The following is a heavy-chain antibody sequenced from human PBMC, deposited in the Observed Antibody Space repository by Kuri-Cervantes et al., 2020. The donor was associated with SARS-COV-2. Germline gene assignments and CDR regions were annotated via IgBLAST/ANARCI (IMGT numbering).Heavy chain of an antibody. CDR2: IYHSGST. V-gene: IGHV4-38-2*02. D-gene: IGHD6-19*01. J-gene: IGHJ4*02. CDR1: GYSISSGYY. Sequence: SETLSLTCTVSGYSISSGYYWGWIRQPPGKGLEWIGSIYHSGSTYYNPSLKSRVTISVDTSKNQFSPKLSSVTAADTAVYYCARRYGGHFHAVAAPGPYYFDYWGQGTLVTVSS. CDR3: ARRYGGHFHAVAAPGPYYFDY.